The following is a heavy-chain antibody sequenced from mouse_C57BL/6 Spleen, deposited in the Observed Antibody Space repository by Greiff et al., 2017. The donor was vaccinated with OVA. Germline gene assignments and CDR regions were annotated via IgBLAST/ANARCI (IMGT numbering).Heavy chain of an antibody. CDR2: ISDGGSYT. V-gene: IGHV5-4*01. Sequence: EVQVVESGGGLVKPGGSLKLSCAASGFTFSSYAMSWVRQTPEKRLEWVATISDGGSYTYYPDNVKGRFTISRDNAKNNLYLQMSHLKSEDTAMYYCAREGYYGSSLFDYWGQGTTLTVSS. D-gene: IGHD1-1*01. J-gene: IGHJ2*01. CDR1: GFTFSSYA. CDR3: AREGYYGSSLFDY.